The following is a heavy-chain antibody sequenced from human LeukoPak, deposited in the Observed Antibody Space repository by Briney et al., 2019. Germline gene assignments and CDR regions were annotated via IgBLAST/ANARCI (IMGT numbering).Heavy chain of an antibody. V-gene: IGHV3-23*01. J-gene: IGHJ4*02. CDR1: GFTFSTDA. CDR2: IGPSGVGT. D-gene: IGHD3-10*01. CDR3: ARKYGSGSFDN. Sequence: GGSLRLSCAASGFTFSTDAMSWVRQAPGKGLQWVSAIGPSGVGTYYADSVEGRFTISRDNSKNTMSLQMNSLRAEDTAMYYCARKYGSGSFDNWGQGTLVTVSS.